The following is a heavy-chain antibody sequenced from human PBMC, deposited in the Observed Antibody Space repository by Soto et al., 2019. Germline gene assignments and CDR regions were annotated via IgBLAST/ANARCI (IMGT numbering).Heavy chain of an antibody. CDR3: GRQPLHGVGSSISLLDI. V-gene: IGHV4-39*01. J-gene: IGHJ3*02. D-gene: IGHD1-26*01. CDR1: GGSISSSNYY. CDR2: IYYSGTT. Sequence: SETLSLTCTVSGGSISSSNYYWGWIRQPPGKGLEWIESIYYSGTTYYNPSLKSRLTISVDMSKNQFSLKLRSVTAADTAEYYGGRQPLHGVGSSISLLDIGGQGTVVT.